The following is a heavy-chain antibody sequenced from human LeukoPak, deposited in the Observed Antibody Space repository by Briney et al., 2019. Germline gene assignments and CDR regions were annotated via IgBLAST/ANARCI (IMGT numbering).Heavy chain of an antibody. J-gene: IGHJ5*02. Sequence: GGSLRLSCAASGFTFSIYWMTWVRQAPGKGLEWVGNIKQDGSEKYYVGSVMGRFTISRDNAKNSLYLQMNSLRAEDTAVYYCAKDREATHTFPLDPWGQGTLVTVSS. D-gene: IGHD2/OR15-2a*01. CDR2: IKQDGSEK. V-gene: IGHV3-7*01. CDR1: GFTFSIYW. CDR3: AKDREATHTFPLDP.